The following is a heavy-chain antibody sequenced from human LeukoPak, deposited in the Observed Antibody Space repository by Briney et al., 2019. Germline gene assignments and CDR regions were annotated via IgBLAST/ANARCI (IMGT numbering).Heavy chain of an antibody. Sequence: KSSETLSLTCTVSGGSISSYYWSWIRQPPGKGLEWIGYIYYSGSTNYNPSLKSRVTISVDTSKNQFSLKLSSMTAADTAVYYCARGTDNRYYYYMDVWGKGTTVTVSS. V-gene: IGHV4-59*12. CDR1: GGSISSYY. CDR2: IYYSGST. D-gene: IGHD1-14*01. J-gene: IGHJ6*03. CDR3: ARGTDNRYYYYMDV.